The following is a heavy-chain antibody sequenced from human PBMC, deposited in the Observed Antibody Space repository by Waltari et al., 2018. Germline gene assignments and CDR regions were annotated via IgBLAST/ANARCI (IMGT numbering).Heavy chain of an antibody. D-gene: IGHD5-12*01. J-gene: IGHJ4*02. V-gene: IGHV3-74*01. CDR3: AKGGGWLQDY. Sequence: EVQLVESGGGLAKPGGSLRLSCVACGFTFSSDWMHWVRQAPGKGLVWVSRINSDGSTTNYADSVKGRFTISRDNAKNTLYLQMNSLRAEDTAVYYCAKGGGWLQDYWGQGTLVTVSS. CDR1: GFTFSSDW. CDR2: INSDGSTT.